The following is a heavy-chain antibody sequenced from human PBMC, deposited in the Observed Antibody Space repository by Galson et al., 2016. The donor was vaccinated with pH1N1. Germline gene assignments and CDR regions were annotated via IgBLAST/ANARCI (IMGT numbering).Heavy chain of an antibody. J-gene: IGHJ6*02. CDR2: INRNIRNI. CDR1: GFIFSSSS. D-gene: IGHD3-3*01. V-gene: IGHV3-21*01. CDR3: AREGITVFGVSV. Sequence: SLRLSCAGSGFIFSSSSMNWVRQAPGKGLEWVSSINRNIRNILYAESVKGRFTTSRDNAKNSLYLQMDGLRAEDTGVYYCAREGITVFGVSVWGQGTTVTVSS.